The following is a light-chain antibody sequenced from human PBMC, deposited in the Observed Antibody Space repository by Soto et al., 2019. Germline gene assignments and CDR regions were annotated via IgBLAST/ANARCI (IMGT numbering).Light chain of an antibody. CDR1: QSVSSN. CDR3: QQYNNWPRVT. J-gene: IGKJ1*01. Sequence: EIVLAQSLATLSVTPGERATLSCRASQSVSSNLAWYQQKPGQAPRLLIYGASTRATGIPARFSGSGSGTEFTLTISSLQSEDFAVYYCQQYNNWPRVTFGQGTKV. V-gene: IGKV3-15*01. CDR2: GAS.